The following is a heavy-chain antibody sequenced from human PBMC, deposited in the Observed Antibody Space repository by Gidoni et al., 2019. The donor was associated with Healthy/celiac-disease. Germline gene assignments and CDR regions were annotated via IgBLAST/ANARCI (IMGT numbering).Heavy chain of an antibody. J-gene: IGHJ4*02. V-gene: IGHV3-33*01. CDR2: RWYDGSNK. Sequence: QVQMVESGGGVVQPGRSLRLACAASGFTFSRYGFHWVRQAPGKGLEWVAVRWYDGSNKYYADSVKGRFTISRDNSKNTLYLQMNSLRAEDTAVYYCAREGELDYGDYDAFDYWGQGTLVTVSS. CDR3: AREGELDYGDYDAFDY. CDR1: GFTFSRYG. D-gene: IGHD4-17*01.